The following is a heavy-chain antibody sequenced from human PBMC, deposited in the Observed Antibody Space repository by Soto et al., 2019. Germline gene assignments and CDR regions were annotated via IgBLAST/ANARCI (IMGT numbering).Heavy chain of an antibody. CDR3: AKGSGSSWYST. CDR1: GFTFSSYG. V-gene: IGHV3-23*01. CDR2: ISGSGGST. D-gene: IGHD6-13*01. Sequence: EVQLLESGGTLVQPGGSLRLSCAASGFTFSSYGMSWVRQAPGKGREWVSAISGSGGSTYYADSVKGRFTFSRDNSKNTLYLQMNSLRAEDTAVYYCAKGSGSSWYSTWGQGTLVTVSS. J-gene: IGHJ4*02.